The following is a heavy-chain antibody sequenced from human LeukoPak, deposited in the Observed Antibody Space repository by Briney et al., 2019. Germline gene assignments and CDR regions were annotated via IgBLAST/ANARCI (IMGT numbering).Heavy chain of an antibody. CDR3: ARVNSWTEEPDTGFDY. J-gene: IGHJ4*02. D-gene: IGHD1-14*01. V-gene: IGHV6-1*01. Sequence: SQTLSLTCAISGDTVSSKRSAWNWIRQSPSRGLEWLGRTYYRSKWYNDYAVFVKSRITINPDTSKNQFSLQLNSVSPEDTAVYYCARVNSWTEEPDTGFDYWGQGILVTVSS. CDR1: GDTVSSKRSA. CDR2: TYYRSKWYN.